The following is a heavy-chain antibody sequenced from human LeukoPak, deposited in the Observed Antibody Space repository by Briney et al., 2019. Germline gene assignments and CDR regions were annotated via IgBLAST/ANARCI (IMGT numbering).Heavy chain of an antibody. CDR3: ARPGYCSGGSCYSNFDY. D-gene: IGHD2-15*01. CDR1: GYSLTSYW. V-gene: IGHV5-51*01. CDR2: IYPGDSDT. Sequence: GESLKISCKGSGYSLTSYWIGWVRQMPGKGLEWMGIIYPGDSDTRYSPSFQGQVTISADKSISTAYLQWSSLKASDTAMYYCARPGYCSGGSCYSNFDYWGQGTLVTVSS. J-gene: IGHJ4*02.